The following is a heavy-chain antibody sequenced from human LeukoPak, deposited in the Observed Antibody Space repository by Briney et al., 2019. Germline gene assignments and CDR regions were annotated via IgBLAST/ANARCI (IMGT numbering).Heavy chain of an antibody. D-gene: IGHD3-10*01. CDR2: ISGSGGST. CDR3: AKQSEDIWFGESTLDY. CDR1: GFTFSSYW. J-gene: IGHJ4*02. Sequence: PGGSLRLSCAASGFTFSSYWMSWVRQAPGKGLEWVSAISGSGGSTYYADSVKGRFTISRDNSKNTLYLQMNSLRAEDTAVYYCAKQSEDIWFGESTLDYWGQGTLVTVSS. V-gene: IGHV3-23*01.